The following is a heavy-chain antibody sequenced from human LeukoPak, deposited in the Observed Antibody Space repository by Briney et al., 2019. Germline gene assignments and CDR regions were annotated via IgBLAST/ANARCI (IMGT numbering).Heavy chain of an antibody. Sequence: ASVKVSCKASGYTFTGYYMHWVRQAPGHRLEWMGWINPNSGGTNYAQKFQGRVTMTRDTSISTAYMELSRLRSDDTAVYYCATCIVGATPELDYWGQGTLVTVSS. CDR1: GYTFTGYY. CDR3: ATCIVGATPELDY. CDR2: INPNSGGT. D-gene: IGHD1-26*01. V-gene: IGHV1-2*02. J-gene: IGHJ4*02.